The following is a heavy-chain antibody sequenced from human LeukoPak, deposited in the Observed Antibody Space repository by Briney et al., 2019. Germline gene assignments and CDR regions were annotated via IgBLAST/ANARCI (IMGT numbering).Heavy chain of an antibody. V-gene: IGHV1-18*01. CDR2: ISAYNGNT. CDR1: GYTFTSYG. CDR3: ARRYYDSSGYFSFDY. J-gene: IGHJ4*02. Sequence: ASVKVSCKASGYTFTSYGISWVRQAPGQGLEWMGWISAYNGNTNYAQKLQGRVTMTRDTSISTAYMELNSLTSDDTAVYFCARRYYDSSGYFSFDYWGQGTLVTVSS. D-gene: IGHD3-22*01.